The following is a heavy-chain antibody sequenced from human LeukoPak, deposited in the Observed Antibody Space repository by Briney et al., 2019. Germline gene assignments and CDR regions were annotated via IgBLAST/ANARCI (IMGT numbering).Heavy chain of an antibody. V-gene: IGHV4-59*01. CDR3: ARVSYSPYYYDSSGYYLDY. J-gene: IGHJ4*02. D-gene: IGHD3-22*01. Sequence: SETLSLTCTVSGGSISSYYWSWIRQPPGKGLEWIGYIYYSGSTNYNPSLKSRVTISVDTSKNQFSLKLSSVTAADTAVYYCARVSYSPYYYDSSGYYLDYWAREPWSPSPQ. CDR1: GGSISSYY. CDR2: IYYSGST.